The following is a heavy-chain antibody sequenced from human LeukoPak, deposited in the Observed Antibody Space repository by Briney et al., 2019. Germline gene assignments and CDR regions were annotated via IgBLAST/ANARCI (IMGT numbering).Heavy chain of an antibody. D-gene: IGHD2-2*01. Sequence: ASVKVSCKASGYTFTSYGISWVRQAPGQGLEWMGWINPNSGGTNYAQKFQGWVTMTRDTSISTAYMELSRLRSDDTAVYYCAREGYCSSTSCYYVFDYWGQGTLVTVSS. CDR2: INPNSGGT. CDR3: AREGYCSSTSCYYVFDY. J-gene: IGHJ4*02. V-gene: IGHV1-2*04. CDR1: GYTFTSYG.